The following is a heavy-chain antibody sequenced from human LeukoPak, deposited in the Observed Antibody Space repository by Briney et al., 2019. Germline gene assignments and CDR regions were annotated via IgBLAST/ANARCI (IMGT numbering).Heavy chain of an antibody. CDR2: IYYTGST. CDR1: GGSISSHY. J-gene: IGHJ5*02. V-gene: IGHV4-59*11. CDR3: ARGMWDWNDASGWFDP. Sequence: SETLSLTCTVSGGSISSHYWSWIRQPPGKGLEWIGYIYYTGSTNYNPSLKSRVTISVDTSKNQFSLKLSSVTAADTAVYYCARGMWDWNDASGWFDPWGQGTLVTVSS. D-gene: IGHD1-1*01.